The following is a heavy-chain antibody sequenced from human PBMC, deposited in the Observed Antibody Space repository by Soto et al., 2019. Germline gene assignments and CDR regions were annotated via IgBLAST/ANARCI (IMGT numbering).Heavy chain of an antibody. Sequence: SVKVSCKASGGTFSSYAISWVRQAPGQGLEWMGGIIPIFGTANYAQKFQGRVTITADKSTSTAYMELSSLRSEDTAVYYCARYYYGSGLNYYYYGMDVWGQGTTVTVSS. CDR1: GGTFSSYA. CDR2: IIPIFGTA. CDR3: ARYYYGSGLNYYYYGMDV. J-gene: IGHJ6*02. V-gene: IGHV1-69*06. D-gene: IGHD3-10*01.